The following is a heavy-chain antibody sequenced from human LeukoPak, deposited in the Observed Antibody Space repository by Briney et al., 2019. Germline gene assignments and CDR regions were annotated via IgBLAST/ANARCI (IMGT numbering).Heavy chain of an antibody. J-gene: IGHJ4*02. Sequence: GGSLRLSCAASRFTVSSNYMSWVRQAPGKGLEWVSEIYSDGSTYYAASVKGRFSIPRDNSKNTVYLQMNSLRAEDTAVYYCARVLDDSSGYYFYYFDYWGQGTLVTVSS. CDR3: ARVLDDSSGYYFYYFDY. CDR1: RFTVSSNY. V-gene: IGHV3-53*01. D-gene: IGHD3-22*01. CDR2: IYSDGST.